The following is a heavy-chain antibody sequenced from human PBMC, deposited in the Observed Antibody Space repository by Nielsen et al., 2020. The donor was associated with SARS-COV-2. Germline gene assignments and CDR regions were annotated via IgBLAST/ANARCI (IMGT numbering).Heavy chain of an antibody. D-gene: IGHD3-3*01. Sequence: GESLKISCAASGFTFSSYSMNWVRQAPGKGLEWVSYISSSSSTIYYADSVKGRFTISRDNAKNSLYLQMNSLRDEDTAVYYCAREGIYDFWSGYYFDYWGQGTLVTVSS. V-gene: IGHV3-48*02. J-gene: IGHJ4*02. CDR1: GFTFSSYS. CDR2: ISSSSSTI. CDR3: AREGIYDFWSGYYFDY.